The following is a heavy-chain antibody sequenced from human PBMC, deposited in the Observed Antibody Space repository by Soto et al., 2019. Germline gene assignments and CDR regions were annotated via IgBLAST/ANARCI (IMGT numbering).Heavy chain of an antibody. V-gene: IGHV4-39*01. Sequence: ETLSLTCTVSGGSISSGGYYWGWLRQPPGKGLEWIGSIYSSGSTYYHPSLKSRVTISVDTSKNQFFLKLSSVTAADTAVYYCATPVTSGYQALEVWGQGTMVTVSS. CDR3: ATPVTSGYQALEV. CDR2: IYSSGST. CDR1: GGSISSGGYY. J-gene: IGHJ3*01. D-gene: IGHD3-22*01.